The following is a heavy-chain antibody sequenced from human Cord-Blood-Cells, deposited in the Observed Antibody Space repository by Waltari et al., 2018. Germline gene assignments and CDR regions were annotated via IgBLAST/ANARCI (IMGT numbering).Heavy chain of an antibody. D-gene: IGHD3-22*01. CDR2: INHSGST. J-gene: IGHJ2*01. CDR3: ARTSYYYDSSGYYYGYFDL. V-gene: IGHV4-34*01. CDR1: GGSFSGSY. Sequence: QVQLQQWGAGLLKPSETLSLTCAVYGGSFSGSYWSWIRQPPGKGLEWIGEINHSGSTNTNPSLKSRVTIAVDTSKNQFSLKLSSVTAADTAVYYCARTSYYYDSSGYYYGYFDLWGRGTLVTVSS.